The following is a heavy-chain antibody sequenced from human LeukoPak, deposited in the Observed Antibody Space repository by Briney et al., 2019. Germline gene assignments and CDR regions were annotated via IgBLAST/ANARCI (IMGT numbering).Heavy chain of an antibody. V-gene: IGHV4-59*01. Sequence: SETLSLTCTVSGGSISSYYWSWIRQPAGKGLEWIGYIYYSGSANYNPSLKSRVTISVDTSKNQFSLKLSSVTAADTAVYYCARWTWGNFDYWGQGTLVTVSS. CDR1: GGSISSYY. CDR3: ARWTWGNFDY. CDR2: IYYSGSA. J-gene: IGHJ4*02. D-gene: IGHD3-16*01.